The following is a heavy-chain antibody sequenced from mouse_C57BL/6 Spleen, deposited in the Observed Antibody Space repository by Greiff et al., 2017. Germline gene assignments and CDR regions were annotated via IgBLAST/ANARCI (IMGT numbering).Heavy chain of an antibody. Sequence: VQLLQSGPGLVQPSPSLSITCTVSGFSLTSYGVHWVRQSPGKGLEWLGVVWSGRSTDYNAAFMSRLSITKDNSKSQVFFKMNSLQADDTAIYYGAKGGGSNYRYFDVWGTGTTVTVSS. D-gene: IGHD1-1*02. V-gene: IGHV2-5*01. CDR3: AKGGGSNYRYFDV. J-gene: IGHJ1*03. CDR2: VWSGRST. CDR1: GFSLTSYG.